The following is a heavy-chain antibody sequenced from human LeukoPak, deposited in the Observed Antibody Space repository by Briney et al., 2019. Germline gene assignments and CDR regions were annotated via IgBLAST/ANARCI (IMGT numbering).Heavy chain of an antibody. CDR3: AREHPRGGAFDI. CDR1: GGTFSSYA. CDR2: IIPIFGTE. J-gene: IGHJ3*02. D-gene: IGHD6-25*01. V-gene: IGHV1-69*13. Sequence: GASVKVSCKASGGTFSSYAISGVRQAPGQGLEWMGGIIPIFGTEKYAQKFQGRVTITADESTSTAYMELSSLRSEDTAVYYCAREHPRGGAFDIWGQGTMVTVSS.